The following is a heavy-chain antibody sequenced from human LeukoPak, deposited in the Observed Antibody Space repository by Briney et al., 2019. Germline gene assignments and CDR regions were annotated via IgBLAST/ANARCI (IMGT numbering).Heavy chain of an antibody. CDR2: ISGSGSTK. V-gene: IGHV3-48*03. D-gene: IGHD3-22*01. J-gene: IGHJ4*02. CDR3: ARREYDSSGYLDY. CDR1: GFTFSSYE. Sequence: PGGSLRLSCAASGFTFSSYEMNWVRQAPGKGLEWVSYISGSGSTKKYADSVKGRFTISRDNAKNSLYLQMNSLRAEDTAVSYCARREYDSSGYLDYWGQGTLVTVSS.